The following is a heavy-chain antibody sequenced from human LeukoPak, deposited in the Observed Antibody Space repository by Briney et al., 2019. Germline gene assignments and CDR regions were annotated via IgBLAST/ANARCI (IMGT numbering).Heavy chain of an antibody. J-gene: IGHJ4*02. V-gene: IGHV3-30*02. CDR3: AKEGDLVGATFYFNC. Sequence: GGSLRLSCAASGFSFSSFGMHWVRQAPGKGLEWVAFIRSDGSDKYCADSVKGRFTISRDDSKNTLYLQMDSLRAEDTAVYYCAKEGDLVGATFYFNCWGLGTLVTVSS. D-gene: IGHD1-26*01. CDR2: IRSDGSDK. CDR1: GFSFSSFG.